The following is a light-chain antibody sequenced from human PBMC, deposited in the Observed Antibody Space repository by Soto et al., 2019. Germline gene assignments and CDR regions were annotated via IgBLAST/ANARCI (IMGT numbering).Light chain of an antibody. V-gene: IGKV3-11*01. Sequence: EIVLTQSPATLSSFPGDRVTLSCRASQAVNTRLAWYQHKPGQAPRLLIYLTSNRAAGIPARFSGSGSETDFTLTISSLEPEDFAVYYCHQRTDWSPETFGQGTKVDIK. CDR2: LTS. CDR1: QAVNTR. CDR3: HQRTDWSPET. J-gene: IGKJ1*01.